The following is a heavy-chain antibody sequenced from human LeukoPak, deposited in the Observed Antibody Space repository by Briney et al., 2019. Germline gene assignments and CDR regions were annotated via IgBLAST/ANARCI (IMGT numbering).Heavy chain of an antibody. CDR3: ARSGGSMVLRHYYYMDV. D-gene: IGHD4/OR15-4a*01. J-gene: IGHJ6*03. V-gene: IGHV4-30-4*01. Sequence: SQTLSLTCTVSGGSISSGDYYWSWIRQPPGKGLEWIGYIYYSGSTYYNPSLKSRVTISVDTSKNQFSLKLSSVTAADTAVYYCARSGGSMVLRHYYYMDVWGKGTTVTVSS. CDR1: GGSISSGDYY. CDR2: IYYSGST.